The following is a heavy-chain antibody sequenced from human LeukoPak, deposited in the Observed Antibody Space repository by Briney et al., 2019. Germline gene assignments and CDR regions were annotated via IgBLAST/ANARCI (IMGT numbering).Heavy chain of an antibody. J-gene: IGHJ4*02. Sequence: PSETLSLTCAVYGGSFSGYYWSWIRQPPGKGLEWVPSISTSSSYIYYADSVKDRFTISRDNARNSLYLQMNSLRAEDTAVYYCARDRIAAAGTGFDYWGQGTLVTVSS. V-gene: IGHV3-21*04. D-gene: IGHD6-13*01. CDR1: GGSFSGYY. CDR2: ISTSSSYI. CDR3: ARDRIAAAGTGFDY.